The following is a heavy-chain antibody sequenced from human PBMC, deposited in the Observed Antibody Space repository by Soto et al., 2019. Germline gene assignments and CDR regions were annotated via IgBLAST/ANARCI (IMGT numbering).Heavy chain of an antibody. D-gene: IGHD2-15*01. CDR3: ARGYCSSGNCYRLYDDDMDV. Sequence: ASVKVSCKASGYTITSYYMHWVRQAPGQGLEWMGIINPSSSATRYSQKFQGRVTMTRDVSTSTVYMEMSGLRSEDTAVYYCARGYCSSGNCYRLYDDDMDVWGQGTTVTVSS. V-gene: IGHV1-46*01. J-gene: IGHJ6*02. CDR2: INPSSSAT. CDR1: GYTITSYY.